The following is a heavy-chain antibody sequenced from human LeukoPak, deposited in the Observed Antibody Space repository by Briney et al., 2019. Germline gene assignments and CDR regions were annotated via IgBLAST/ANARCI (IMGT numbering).Heavy chain of an antibody. D-gene: IGHD3-22*01. CDR1: GGSISSSSYY. V-gene: IGHV4-39*01. J-gene: IGHJ3*02. CDR3: ARPRITMIVEAFDI. CDR2: IYYSGTT. Sequence: SETLSLTCTVSGGSISSSSYYWGWIRQPPGKGVEWIGSIYYSGTTYYNPSLKSRVTISVDTSKNQFSLKLSSVTAADTAVYYCARPRITMIVEAFDIWGQGTMVTVSS.